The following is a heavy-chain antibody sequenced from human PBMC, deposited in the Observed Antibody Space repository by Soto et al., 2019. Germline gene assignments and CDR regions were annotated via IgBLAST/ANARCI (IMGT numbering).Heavy chain of an antibody. Sequence: GGSLRLSCAASGFTFSNAWMNWVRQAPGKGLEWVGRIKSKTDGGTTDYAAPVKGRFTISRDDSKNTLYLQMNSLKTEDTAVYYCTTDMPSSRRIAAAGPLYYYYGMDVRGQGTTVTVSS. V-gene: IGHV3-15*07. CDR2: IKSKTDGGTT. D-gene: IGHD6-13*01. J-gene: IGHJ6*02. CDR1: GFTFSNAW. CDR3: TTDMPSSRRIAAAGPLYYYYGMDV.